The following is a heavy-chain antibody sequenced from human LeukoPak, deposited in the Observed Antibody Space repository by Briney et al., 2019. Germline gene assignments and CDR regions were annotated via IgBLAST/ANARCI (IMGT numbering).Heavy chain of an antibody. J-gene: IGHJ6*02. V-gene: IGHV4-34*01. CDR3: ARAGGLKIRGFIFFGLGGYYSGMDV. CDR2: INESGST. Sequence: SETLSLTCGVSGGSFSGYCWSWIRQSPGKGLEWIGEINESGSTDYNPSLMSRVTISLDTSKNQFSLKLSSMTAADTATYYCARAGGLKIRGFIFFGLGGYYSGMDVWGQGTTVSVSS. CDR1: GGSFSGYC. D-gene: IGHD3-10*01.